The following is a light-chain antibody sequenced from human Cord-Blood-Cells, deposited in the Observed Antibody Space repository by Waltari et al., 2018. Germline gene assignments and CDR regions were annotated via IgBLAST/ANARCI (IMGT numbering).Light chain of an antibody. CDR2: DNK. CDR3: GTWDSSLSAWV. Sequence: QSVLTQPPSVSAAPGQKVTISCSGSSSNIGNNYVSWYQQLPGTAPKLLIYDNKKRPSGIPDRFSGSKSGTSATLGITGLQTGDEADYYCGTWDSSLSAWVFGGWTKLTVL. CDR1: SSNIGNNY. V-gene: IGLV1-51*01. J-gene: IGLJ3*02.